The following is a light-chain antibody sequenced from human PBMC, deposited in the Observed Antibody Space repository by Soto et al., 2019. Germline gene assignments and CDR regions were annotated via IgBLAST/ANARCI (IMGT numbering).Light chain of an antibody. Sequence: QPVLTQSPSASASLGASVKLTCTLSSGHSSYAIAWHQQQPEKGPRYLMRLNSDGSHSKGDGIPDRFSGSSSGAERYLTISRLQSEDGAVCSCPTWGTGPVVFGGG. J-gene: IGLJ2*01. CDR3: PTWGTGPVV. V-gene: IGLV4-69*01. CDR1: SGHSSYA. CDR2: LNSDGSH.